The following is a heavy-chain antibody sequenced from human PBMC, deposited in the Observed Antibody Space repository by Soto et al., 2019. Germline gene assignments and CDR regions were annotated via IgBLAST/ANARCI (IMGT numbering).Heavy chain of an antibody. D-gene: IGHD6-19*01. V-gene: IGHV3-7*01. J-gene: IGHJ4*02. CDR2: IKQDGSEK. Sequence: GGSLRLSCAASGFTFSSYWMSWVRQAPGKGLEWVANIKQDGSEKYYVDSVKGRFTISRDNAKNSLYLQMNSLRAEDTAVYYCARDLVQWLVTGFDYWGQGTLVTVSS. CDR3: ARDLVQWLVTGFDY. CDR1: GFTFSSYW.